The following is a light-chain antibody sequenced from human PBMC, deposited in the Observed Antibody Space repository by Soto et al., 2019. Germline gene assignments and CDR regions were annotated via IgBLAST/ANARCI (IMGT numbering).Light chain of an antibody. J-gene: IGKJ1*01. Sequence: EIVLTQSPATLSLSPGERATLSCRASQSVSSSLAWYQQKPGQAPRLLIYDASNRATGIPARFSASGSGTDFTLTISDVQPEDFALYYCHQRQSWPRTFGQGTKVDIK. CDR2: DAS. CDR3: HQRQSWPRT. CDR1: QSVSSS. V-gene: IGKV3-11*01.